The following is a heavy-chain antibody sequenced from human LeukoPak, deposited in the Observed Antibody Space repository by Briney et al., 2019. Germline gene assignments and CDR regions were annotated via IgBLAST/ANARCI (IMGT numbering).Heavy chain of an antibody. Sequence: SETLSLTCTVSGGSISSSSYYWGWIRQPAGKGLEWIGRIYTSGSTNYNPSLKSRVTMSVDTSKNQFSLKLSSVTAADTAVYYCAREGGNSGHGFDPWGQGTLVTVSS. V-gene: IGHV4-61*02. D-gene: IGHD5-12*01. CDR3: AREGGNSGHGFDP. CDR1: GGSISSSSYY. J-gene: IGHJ5*02. CDR2: IYTSGST.